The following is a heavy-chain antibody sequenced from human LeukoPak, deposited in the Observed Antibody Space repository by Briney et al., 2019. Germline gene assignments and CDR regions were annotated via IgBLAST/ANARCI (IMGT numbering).Heavy chain of an antibody. CDR1: GFTFSDYS. CDR3: ARGGQQLAYFDY. V-gene: IGHV3-33*08. CDR2: IWYDGSNK. J-gene: IGHJ4*02. Sequence: GGSLRLSCAASGFTFSDYSMHWVRQAPGKGLEWVAVIWYDGSNKYYADSVKGRFTISRDNSKNTLYLQMNSLRAEDTAVYYCARGGQQLAYFDYWGQGTLVTVSS. D-gene: IGHD6-13*01.